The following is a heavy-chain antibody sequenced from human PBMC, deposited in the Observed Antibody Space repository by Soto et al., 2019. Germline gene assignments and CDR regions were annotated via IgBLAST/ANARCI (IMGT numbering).Heavy chain of an antibody. CDR3: GRVAAAALGANWFDP. V-gene: IGHV1-2*04. Sequence: AEAQVSSKASRYTFTRYCMHWVRQAPGQGLEWMGWINPNSGGTNYAQKFQGWVTMTRDTSISTAYMELSRLRSDDTAVYYCGRVAAAALGANWFDPWGQGTLVT. CDR1: RYTFTRYC. D-gene: IGHD6-13*01. J-gene: IGHJ5*02. CDR2: INPNSGGT.